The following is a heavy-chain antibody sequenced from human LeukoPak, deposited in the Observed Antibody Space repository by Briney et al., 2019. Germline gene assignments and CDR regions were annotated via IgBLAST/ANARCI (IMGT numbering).Heavy chain of an antibody. J-gene: IGHJ4*02. CDR3: AKGDYGEFFDY. Sequence: GGSLRLSCAASGFTFSSSWMSWVRQAPGKGLEWVASIKQDGSENFYVDSVKGRFTISRDNAKNSLYLQMNSLRGEDTAVYYCAKGDYGEFFDYWGQGTLVTVSS. D-gene: IGHD4-17*01. V-gene: IGHV3-7*01. CDR1: GFTFSSSW. CDR2: IKQDGSEN.